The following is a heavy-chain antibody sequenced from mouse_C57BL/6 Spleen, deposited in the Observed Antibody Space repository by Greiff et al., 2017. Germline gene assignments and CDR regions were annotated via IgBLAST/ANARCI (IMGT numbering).Heavy chain of an antibody. CDR1: GFSLTSYG. CDR3: ASLHYYGSSYAMDY. V-gene: IGHV2-6*01. CDR2: IWGVGST. Sequence: VQVVESGPGLVAPSQSLSITCTVSGFSLTSYGVDWVRQSPGKGLEWLGVIWGVGSTNYNSALKSRLSISKDNSKSQVFLKMNSLQTDDTAMYYCASLHYYGSSYAMDYWGQGTSVTVSS. D-gene: IGHD1-1*01. J-gene: IGHJ4*01.